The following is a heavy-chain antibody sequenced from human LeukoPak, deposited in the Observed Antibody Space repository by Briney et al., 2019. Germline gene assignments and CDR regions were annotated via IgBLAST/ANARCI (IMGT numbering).Heavy chain of an antibody. V-gene: IGHV3-48*03. D-gene: IGHD1-26*01. Sequence: PGGSLRLSCAASGFTFSSYEMNWVRQAPGKGLEWVSYISSSGSTIYYADSVKGRFTISRDNAKNSLYLQMNSLRAKDTAVYYCARDFGHWELNGGYYFDYWGQGTLVTVSS. J-gene: IGHJ4*02. CDR3: ARDFGHWELNGGYYFDY. CDR1: GFTFSSYE. CDR2: ISSSGSTI.